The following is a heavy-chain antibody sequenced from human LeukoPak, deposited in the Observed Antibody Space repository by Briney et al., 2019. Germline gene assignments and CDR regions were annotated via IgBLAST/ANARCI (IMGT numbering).Heavy chain of an antibody. Sequence: ASVKVSCKASGYTFTGYYMHWVRQAPGQGLEWMGWINPNSGGTNYAQKFQGRVTMTRDTSISTAYMELSRLRSDDTAVHYCARGATTAEEALYYYYYYYMDVWGKGTTVTISS. CDR3: ARGATTAEEALYYYYYYYMDV. CDR1: GYTFTGYY. V-gene: IGHV1-2*02. D-gene: IGHD1-26*01. J-gene: IGHJ6*03. CDR2: INPNSGGT.